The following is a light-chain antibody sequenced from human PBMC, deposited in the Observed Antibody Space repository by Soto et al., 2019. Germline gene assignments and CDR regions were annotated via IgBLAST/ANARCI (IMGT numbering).Light chain of an antibody. CDR3: QQRSS. Sequence: EIVLTQSPATLYLSPGERATLSCRASQSVGNYLAWYQQKPGQAPRLLIYDASGRATGFPARFSAGGSGTDFTLTISSLEPEDFGVYYCQQRSSFGQGTRLEIK. CDR2: DAS. J-gene: IGKJ5*01. CDR1: QSVGNY. V-gene: IGKV3-11*01.